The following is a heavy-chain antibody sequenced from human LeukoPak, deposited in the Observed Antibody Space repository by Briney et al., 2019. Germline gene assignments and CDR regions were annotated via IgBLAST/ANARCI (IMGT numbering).Heavy chain of an antibody. D-gene: IGHD1-26*01. Sequence: GGSLRLSCAASGFTFSSYSMNWVRQAPGKGLEGVSSISSSSSYIYYADSVKGRFTISRDNAKNSLYLQMNSLRAEDTALYYCAKDIGIVGASFDYWGQGTLVTVSS. CDR1: GFTFSSYS. CDR3: AKDIGIVGASFDY. J-gene: IGHJ4*02. CDR2: ISSSSSYI. V-gene: IGHV3-21*04.